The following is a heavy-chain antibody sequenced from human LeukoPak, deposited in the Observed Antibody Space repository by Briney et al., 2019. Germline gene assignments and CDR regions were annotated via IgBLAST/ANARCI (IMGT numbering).Heavy chain of an antibody. D-gene: IGHD2-2*01. CDR2: IHHSGST. CDR1: VESFSDHY. CDR3: ARSPATSWSNFDY. J-gene: IGHJ4*02. V-gene: IGHV4-34*01. Sequence: SETLSLTCAVYVESFSDHYWSWIRQPPGKGLEWIGEIHHSGSTTYRLSLKSRVTISVDRSKNQFSLKLTSVTAADTAVYYCARSPATSWSNFDYWGQGSLVTVSS.